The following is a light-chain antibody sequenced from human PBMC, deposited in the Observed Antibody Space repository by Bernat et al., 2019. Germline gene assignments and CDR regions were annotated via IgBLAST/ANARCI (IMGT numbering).Light chain of an antibody. V-gene: IGLV1-47*02. CDR3: AVWDDSLSGWV. J-gene: IGLJ3*02. CDR1: NSNIGNHY. CDR2: TNN. Sequence: QSVLTQPPSASGTPGQRVTISCSGSNSNIGNHYVYWYPQLPGMAPKVLIYTNNHRPSGVPDRFSGSKSGTSASLAISGLRSEDEADYYCAVWDDSLSGWVFGGGTKLTVL.